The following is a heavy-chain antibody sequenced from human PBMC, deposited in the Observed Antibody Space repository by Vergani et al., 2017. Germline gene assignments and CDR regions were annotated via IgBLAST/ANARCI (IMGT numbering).Heavy chain of an antibody. CDR3: ASDGGEYDKDALDV. Sequence: QVQLQESGPGLVKPSQTLSLTCTVSVGSFSTGGQSWTWLRQSAGNGLEWIGRIYTSGDTNYNPSLRSRAIMSVAASKKQFSLKLTSVTAADTAVYYCASDGGEYDKDALDVWGQGTKVTVTS. J-gene: IGHJ3*01. CDR1: VGSFSTGGQS. CDR2: IYTSGDT. D-gene: IGHD2-21*01. V-gene: IGHV4-61*02.